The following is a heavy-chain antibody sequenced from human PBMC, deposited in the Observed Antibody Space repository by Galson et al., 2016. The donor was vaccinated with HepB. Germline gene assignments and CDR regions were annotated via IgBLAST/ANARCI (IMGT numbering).Heavy chain of an antibody. D-gene: IGHD3-22*01. V-gene: IGHV3-30*03. CDR1: GFTFSSSG. CDR3: ARQAYYDSSGYYYPLGY. CDR2: MSYDGSNK. J-gene: IGHJ4*02. Sequence: SLRLSCAASGFTFSSSGMHWVRQAPGKGLEWVAVMSYDGSNKYYADSVKGRFTISRDNSKNTLYLQMNSLRAEDTAVYYCARQAYYDSSGYYYPLGYWGQGTLVTVSS.